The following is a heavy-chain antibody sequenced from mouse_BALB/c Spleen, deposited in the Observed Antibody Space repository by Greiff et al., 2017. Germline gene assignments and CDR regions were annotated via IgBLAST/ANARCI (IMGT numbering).Heavy chain of an antibody. CDR3: ASGDDYTWFAY. J-gene: IGHJ3*01. Sequence: QVQLQQSGPELVRPGVSVKISCKGSGYTFTDYAMHWVKQSHAKSLEWIGVISTYYGNTNYNQKFKGKATMTVDKSSSTAYMELARLTSEDSAIYYCASGDDYTWFAYWGQGTLVTVSA. V-gene: IGHV1-67*01. CDR1: GYTFTDYA. CDR2: ISTYYGNT. D-gene: IGHD2-4*01.